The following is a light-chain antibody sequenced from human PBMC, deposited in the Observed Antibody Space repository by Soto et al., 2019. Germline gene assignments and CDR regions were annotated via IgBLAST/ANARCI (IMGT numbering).Light chain of an antibody. CDR3: QQYDKYDIT. CDR1: QSISGW. J-gene: IGKJ5*01. CDR2: DSS. V-gene: IGKV1-5*01. Sequence: EIQMTQSPSTLSAAAGARITITCRARQSISGWLAWYQQKPGKAPKLLIDDSSSLQSGVPSRFSGSCSGTEFALTSNSLQPDDIATYYCQQYDKYDITFGQGRRLEIK.